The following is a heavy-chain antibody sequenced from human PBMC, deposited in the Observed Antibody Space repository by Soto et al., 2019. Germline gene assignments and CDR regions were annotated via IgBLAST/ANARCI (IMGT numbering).Heavy chain of an antibody. CDR3: AKDGSWDGGGGES. D-gene: IGHD3-16*01. V-gene: IGHV1-69*18. J-gene: IGHJ4*02. CDR2: IIPVFRTS. Sequence: QVQLVQSGAELKKPGSSVKVSCSASGVTFSSYAFTWVRQAPGQGLEWMGNIIPVFRTSNYAQGFQGRLNISADESTNTLYMELSSLRSEDTAVYFCAKDGSWDGGGGESWGQGTLVIVSS. CDR1: GVTFSSYA.